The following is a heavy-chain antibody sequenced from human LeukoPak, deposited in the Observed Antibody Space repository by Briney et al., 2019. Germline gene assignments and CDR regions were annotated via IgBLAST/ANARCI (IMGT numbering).Heavy chain of an antibody. CDR2: IYYSGST. D-gene: IGHD1-7*01. V-gene: IGHV4-39*01. CDR3: ARHEWGVTGTSFDP. CDR1: GGSISSSSYY. J-gene: IGHJ5*02. Sequence: NPSETLSLTCTVSGGSISSSSYYWGWIRQPPGKGLEWIGSIYYSGSTYYNPSLKSRVTISVDTSKNQFSLKLRSVTAAATAVYYCARHEWGVTGTSFDPWGQGTLVIVSS.